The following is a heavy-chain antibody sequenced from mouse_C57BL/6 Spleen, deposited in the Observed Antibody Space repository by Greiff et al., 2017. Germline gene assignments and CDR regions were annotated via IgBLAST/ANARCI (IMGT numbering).Heavy chain of an antibody. D-gene: IGHD3-2*02. CDR3: ARRKQLRLLIYFDY. CDR1: GYTFTSYW. J-gene: IGHJ2*01. Sequence: VQLQQPGAELVKPGASVKMSCKASGYTFTSYWITWVKQRPGQGLEWIGDIYPGSGSTNYNEKFKSKATLTVDTSSSTAYMQLSSLTSEDSAVYYCARRKQLRLLIYFDYWGQGTTLTVSS. V-gene: IGHV1-55*01. CDR2: IYPGSGST.